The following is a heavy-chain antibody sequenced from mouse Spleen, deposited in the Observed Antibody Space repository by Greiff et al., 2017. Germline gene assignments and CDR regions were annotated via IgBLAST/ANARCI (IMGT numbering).Heavy chain of an antibody. Sequence: VQLQQSGPELVKPGASVKISCKASGYTFTDYEMHWVKQTPVHGLEWIGAIDPETGGTAYNQKFKGKAILTADKSSSTAYMELRSLTSEDSAVYYCTDRYSAWFAYWGQGTLVTVSA. V-gene: IGHV1-15*01. CDR2: IDPETGGT. CDR1: GYTFTDYE. D-gene: IGHD2-14*01. J-gene: IGHJ3*01. CDR3: TDRYSAWFAY.